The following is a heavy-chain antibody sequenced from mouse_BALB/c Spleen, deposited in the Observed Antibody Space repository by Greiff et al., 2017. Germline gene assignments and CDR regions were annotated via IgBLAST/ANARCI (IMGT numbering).Heavy chain of an antibody. Sequence: VQLQQSGAELARPGASVKMSCKASGYTFTSYTMHWVKQRPGQGLEWIGYINPSSGYTNYNQKFKDKATLTADKSSSTAYMQLSSLTSEDSAVYYCATGDGSSWDWYFDVWGAGTTVTVSS. CDR2: INPSSGYT. CDR1: GYTFTSYT. V-gene: IGHV1-4*01. CDR3: ATGDGSSWDWYFDV. J-gene: IGHJ1*01. D-gene: IGHD1-1*01.